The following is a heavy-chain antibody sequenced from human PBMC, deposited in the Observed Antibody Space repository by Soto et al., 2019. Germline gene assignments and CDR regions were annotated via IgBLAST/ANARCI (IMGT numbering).Heavy chain of an antibody. CDR3: ARRSDTAMVTGFDY. D-gene: IGHD5-18*01. V-gene: IGHV4-34*01. CDR2: INHSGST. J-gene: IGHJ4*02. Sequence: PSETLSLTCAVYGGSFSGYYWTWIRQPPGTGLEWIGEINHSGSTNYNPSLKSRVTISVDTSKNQFSLKLTSVTAADTAVYYCARRSDTAMVTGFDYWGQGTLVTVSS. CDR1: GGSFSGYY.